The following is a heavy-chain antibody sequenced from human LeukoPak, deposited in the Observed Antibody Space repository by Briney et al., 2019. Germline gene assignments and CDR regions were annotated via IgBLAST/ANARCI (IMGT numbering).Heavy chain of an antibody. CDR1: GGSFSGYY. D-gene: IGHD6-19*01. Sequence: SETLSLTCAVYGGSFSGYYWSWIRQPPGKGLEWIGEINHSGSTNYNPSLKSRFTISVDTSKNQFSLKLSSVTAADTAVYYCAREIIRFSSGWFDYWGQGTLVTVSS. CDR2: INHSGST. CDR3: AREIIRFSSGWFDY. V-gene: IGHV4-34*01. J-gene: IGHJ4*02.